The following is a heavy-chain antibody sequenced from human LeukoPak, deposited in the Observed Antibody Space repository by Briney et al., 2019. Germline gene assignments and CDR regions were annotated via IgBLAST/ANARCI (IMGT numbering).Heavy chain of an antibody. CDR1: GFTFSSYG. J-gene: IGHJ4*02. D-gene: IGHD5-12*01. CDR2: ISYDGSNK. Sequence: PGRSLRLSCAASGFTFSSYGMHWVRQAPGKGLEWVAVISYDGSNKYYADSVKGRFTISRDNSKNTLYLQMNSLRAEDTAVYYCAKAGDMVAPVYWGQGTLVTVSS. V-gene: IGHV3-30*18. CDR3: AKAGDMVAPVY.